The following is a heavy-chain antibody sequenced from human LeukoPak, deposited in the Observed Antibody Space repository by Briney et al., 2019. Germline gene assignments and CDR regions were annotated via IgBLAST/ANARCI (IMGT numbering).Heavy chain of an antibody. CDR3: ARHDVAEATFDY. V-gene: IGHV4-39*01. J-gene: IGHJ4*02. CDR1: GGSISSGGYY. CDR2: IYYSGST. Sequence: PSETLSLTCTVSGGSISSGGYYWSWIRQHPGKGLEWIGYIYYSGSTYYNPSLKSRVTISVDTSKNQFSLKLSSVTAADTAVYYCARHDVAEATFDYWGQGTLVTVSS. D-gene: IGHD6-19*01.